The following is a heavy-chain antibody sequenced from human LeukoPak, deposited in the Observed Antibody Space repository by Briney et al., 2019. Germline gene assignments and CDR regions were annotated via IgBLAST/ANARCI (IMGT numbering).Heavy chain of an antibody. V-gene: IGHV3-23*01. CDR2: ISGNGGST. D-gene: IGHD2-21*02. J-gene: IGHJ4*02. CDR1: GFTFRSYA. CDR3: AKMDGMGVTDNPDY. Sequence: PGGSLRLSCAASGFTFRSYAMSWVRQAPGKGLEWVSAISGNGGSTYYADSVKGRFTISRDNSKNTLYLQMNSLRGEDTAVYYCAKMDGMGVTDNPDYWGQGTLVIVSS.